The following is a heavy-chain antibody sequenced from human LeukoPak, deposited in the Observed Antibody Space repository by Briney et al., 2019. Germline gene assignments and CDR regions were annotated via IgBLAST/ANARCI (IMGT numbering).Heavy chain of an antibody. Sequence: KSSETLSLTCSVSGGSISSYYWSWIRQPPGKGLEWIGYIYYSGRTSYNPSLKSRVTISVDTSKNQFSLKLSSVTAADTAVYYCARPSSSSWNNWFDPWGQGTLVTVSS. CDR3: ARPSSSSWNNWFDP. V-gene: IGHV4-59*08. CDR1: GGSISSYY. CDR2: IYYSGRT. J-gene: IGHJ5*02. D-gene: IGHD6-13*01.